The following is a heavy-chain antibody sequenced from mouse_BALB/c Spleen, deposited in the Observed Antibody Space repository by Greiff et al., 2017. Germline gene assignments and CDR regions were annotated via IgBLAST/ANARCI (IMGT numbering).Heavy chain of an antibody. CDR1: GFTFNTYA. CDR3: VRHPETARAPDYYAMDY. Sequence: GGGLVQPKGSLKLSCAASGFTFNTYAMNWVRQAPGKGLEWVARIRSKSNNYATYYADSVKDRFTISRDDSQSMLYLQMNNLKTEDTAMYCCVRHPETARAPDYYAMDYWGQGTSVTVSS. V-gene: IGHV10-1*02. D-gene: IGHD3-2*01. J-gene: IGHJ4*01. CDR2: IRSKSNNYAT.